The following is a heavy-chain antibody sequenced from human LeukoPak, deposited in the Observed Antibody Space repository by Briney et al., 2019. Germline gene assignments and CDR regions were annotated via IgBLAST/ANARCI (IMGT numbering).Heavy chain of an antibody. CDR2: INGGGGTT. CDR1: GFTFSSYA. D-gene: IGHD5-24*01. J-gene: IGHJ4*02. V-gene: IGHV3-23*01. CDR3: ARDRWLQFYYFDC. Sequence: PGGSLRLSCAASGFTFSSYAMTWVRQAPGKGLEWVSNINGGGGTTYYSDSVKGRFTISRDDSKNTLYLQMNSLRAKDTAVYYCARDRWLQFYYFDCWGQGTLVTVSS.